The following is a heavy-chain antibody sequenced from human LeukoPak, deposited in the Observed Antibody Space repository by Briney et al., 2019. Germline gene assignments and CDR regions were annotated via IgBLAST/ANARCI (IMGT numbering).Heavy chain of an antibody. CDR1: GFTFSAYA. Sequence: GGSLRLSYAASGFTFSAYAMNWVRQAPGKGLEWVSGINYSGTVTKYADSVQGRFTISRDNSKNTLYLQMNSLRVEDTAVYFCARSPITYFSDGSGSYFDYWGQGTLVTVSS. D-gene: IGHD3-22*01. CDR3: ARSPITYFSDGSGSYFDY. V-gene: IGHV3-23*05. J-gene: IGHJ4*02. CDR2: INYSGTVT.